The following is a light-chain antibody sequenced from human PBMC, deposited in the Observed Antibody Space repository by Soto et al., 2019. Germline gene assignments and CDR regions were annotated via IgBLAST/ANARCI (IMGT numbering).Light chain of an antibody. J-gene: IGKJ1*01. CDR2: DAS. CDR1: QTISSW. CDR3: QQYNSYWT. V-gene: IGKV1-5*01. Sequence: DSQMTQSPSTLSGSVGDRVTITCRASQTISSWLAWYQQKPGKAPKLLIYDASSLESGVPSRFSGSGSGTEFTLTISSLQPDDFATYYCQQYNSYWTFGQGTKVDI.